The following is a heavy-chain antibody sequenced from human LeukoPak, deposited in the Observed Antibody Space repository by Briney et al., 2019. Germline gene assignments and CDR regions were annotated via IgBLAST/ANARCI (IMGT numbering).Heavy chain of an antibody. CDR3: AKHTAMGVLYMDV. CDR2: ISGSGGST. D-gene: IGHD5-18*01. J-gene: IGHJ6*03. CDR1: GFTFSSYA. V-gene: IGHV3-23*01. Sequence: GGSLRLSCAASGFTFSSYAMSWVRQAPAKGLEWVSAISGSGGSTYYADSGKGRFTISRNNSKNTLYLQMTSLRAEDTAVYYCAKHTAMGVLYMDVWGKGTTVTVSS.